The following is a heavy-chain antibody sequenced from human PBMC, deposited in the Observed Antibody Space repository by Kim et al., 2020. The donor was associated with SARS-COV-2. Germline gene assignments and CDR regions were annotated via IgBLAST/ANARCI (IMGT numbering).Heavy chain of an antibody. D-gene: IGHD3-3*01. CDR1: GFTFGTFH. Sequence: GGSLRLSCVTSGFTFGTFHMSWVRQAPGKGLEWVSGISAGGDSTYYADSVKGRFSVSRDNSQNTMFLQMNSLRVEDAALYYCAKDPWGGFSWGQGTLVTVSS. V-gene: IGHV3-23*01. J-gene: IGHJ5*02. CDR2: ISAGGDST. CDR3: AKDPWGGFS.